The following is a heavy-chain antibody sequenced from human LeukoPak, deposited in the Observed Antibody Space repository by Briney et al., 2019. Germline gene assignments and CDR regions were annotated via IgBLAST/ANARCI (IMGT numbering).Heavy chain of an antibody. Sequence: ASESLSLTCTVSGGSISSSSYCWGWIRQPPGKGLEWIGSIYYSGSPYYNPSLKSRVSISVDTSKNQFALKLSSVTAADTAVYYCARGVLGVVFYWGQGTLVTVSS. CDR3: ARGVLGVVFY. V-gene: IGHV4-39*06. D-gene: IGHD3-3*01. J-gene: IGHJ4*02. CDR1: GGSISSSSYC. CDR2: IYYSGSP.